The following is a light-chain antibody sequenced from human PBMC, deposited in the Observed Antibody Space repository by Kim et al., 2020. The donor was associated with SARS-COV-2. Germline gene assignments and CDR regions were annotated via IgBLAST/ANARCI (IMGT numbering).Light chain of an antibody. V-gene: IGLV2-14*03. CDR3: SSYTTSISYV. CDR1: GSDVGAYNH. J-gene: IGLJ1*01. CDR2: DAN. Sequence: QSALTQPASVSGSPGQSITMSCTGTGSDVGAYNHVSWYQQHPGKAPKLMIYDANKRPSGFSNLFSGSKSGNKASLTISVLQADDEADYYCSSYTTSISYVFGTGTKVTVL.